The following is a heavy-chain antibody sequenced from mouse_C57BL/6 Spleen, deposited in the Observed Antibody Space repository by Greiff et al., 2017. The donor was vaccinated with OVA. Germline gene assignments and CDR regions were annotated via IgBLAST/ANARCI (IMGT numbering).Heavy chain of an antibody. D-gene: IGHD4-1*01. J-gene: IGHJ1*03. V-gene: IGHV1-69*01. CDR1: GYTFTSYW. CDR3: ASGLGPQGFDV. CDR2: IDPSDSYT. Sequence: QVQLQQPGAELVMPGASVKLSCKASGYTFTSYWMHWVKQRPGQGLEWIGEIDPSDSYTNYNQKFKGKSTLTVDKSSSTAYMQLSSLTSEDSAVYYCASGLGPQGFDVWGTGTTVTVSS.